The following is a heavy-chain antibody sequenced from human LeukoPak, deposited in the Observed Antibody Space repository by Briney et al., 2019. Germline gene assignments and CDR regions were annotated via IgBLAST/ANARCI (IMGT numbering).Heavy chain of an antibody. J-gene: IGHJ3*02. V-gene: IGHV4-34*01. D-gene: IGHD5-18*01. Sequence: SETLSLTCAVYGESFSCYYWSWIRQPPGKGLEWIGEINHSGSTNYNPSLKGRVTISVDTSKNQFSLKLSSVTAADTAVYYCATAVDVDTAMVYAFDIWGQGAMVTVSS. CDR2: INHSGST. CDR1: GESFSCYY. CDR3: ATAVDVDTAMVYAFDI.